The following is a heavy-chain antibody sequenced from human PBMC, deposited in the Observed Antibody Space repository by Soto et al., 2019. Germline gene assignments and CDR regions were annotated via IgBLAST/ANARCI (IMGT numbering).Heavy chain of an antibody. CDR3: ARAQTYYYDSSGYLPGDY. J-gene: IGHJ4*02. V-gene: IGHV3-30*03. CDR1: GFTFSTYG. D-gene: IGHD3-22*01. Sequence: PGGSLRLSCAASGFTFSTYGMHWVRQAPGKGLEWVAVISYDGVNKYYADSVKGRFTISRDNSKNTLYLQMNSLRSEDTAVYYCARAQTYYYDSSGYLPGDYWGQGTLVTVS. CDR2: ISYDGVNK.